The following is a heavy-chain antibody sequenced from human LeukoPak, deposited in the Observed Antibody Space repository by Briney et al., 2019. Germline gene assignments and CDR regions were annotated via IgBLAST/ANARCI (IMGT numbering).Heavy chain of an antibody. CDR2: IYSGGST. CDR3: ARGLGYCTSTTCLLPFDY. J-gene: IGHJ4*02. Sequence: GGSLRLSCAGSGFTVSTYYMTWVRQAPGKGLECVSVIYSGGSTYYADSVNGRFTVSRDNSKNTLYLQMNSLRAEDTAMYYCARGLGYCTSTTCLLPFDYWGQGTLVTVSS. CDR1: GFTVSTYY. V-gene: IGHV3-53*01. D-gene: IGHD2-2*01.